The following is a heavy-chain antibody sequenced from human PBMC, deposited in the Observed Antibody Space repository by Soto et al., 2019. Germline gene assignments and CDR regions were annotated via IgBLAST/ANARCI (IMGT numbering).Heavy chain of an antibody. Sequence: PGGSLRLSCAASGFTVSSNYMSWVRQAPGKGLEWVSAISGSGGSTYYADSVKGRFTISRDNSKNTLYLQMNSLRAEDTAVYYCAKGSYYSNYPVYYYYGMDVWGQGTTVTVSS. J-gene: IGHJ6*02. CDR1: GFTVSSNY. CDR3: AKGSYYSNYPVYYYYGMDV. D-gene: IGHD4-4*01. V-gene: IGHV3-23*01. CDR2: ISGSGGST.